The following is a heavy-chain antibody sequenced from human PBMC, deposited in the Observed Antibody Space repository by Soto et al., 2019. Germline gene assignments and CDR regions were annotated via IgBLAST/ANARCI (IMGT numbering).Heavy chain of an antibody. CDR3: ARSGVTGIVIPSHWFDP. V-gene: IGHV4-31*03. CDR1: GDSIGGVGY. J-gene: IGHJ5*02. Sequence: SETLSLTCTASGDSIGGVGYWSWIRQFPGRGLEWIGCISSSGSTYYNPALNNRISLSLDTSQNQFSLKLLSVTAADTAIYYCARSGVTGIVIPSHWFDPWGQGTLVTVSS. D-gene: IGHD2-21*02. CDR2: ISSSGST.